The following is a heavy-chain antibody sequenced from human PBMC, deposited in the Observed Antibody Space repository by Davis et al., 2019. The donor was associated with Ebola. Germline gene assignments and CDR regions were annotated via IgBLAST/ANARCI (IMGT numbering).Heavy chain of an antibody. CDR2: FDPEDGEA. J-gene: IGHJ4*02. Sequence: AASVKVSCKTSGYTFTTYDINWVRQAPGKGLEWMGSFDPEDGEAIYAQKFQDRVIVTEDTSTDTAYMELSSLRSDDPAVYYCATGWGELLGDYWGQGTLVTVSS. D-gene: IGHD1-26*01. CDR3: ATGWGELLGDY. V-gene: IGHV1-24*01. CDR1: GYTFTTYD.